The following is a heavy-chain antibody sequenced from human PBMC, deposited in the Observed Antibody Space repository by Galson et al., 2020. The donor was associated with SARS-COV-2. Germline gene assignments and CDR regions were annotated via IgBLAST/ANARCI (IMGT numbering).Heavy chain of an antibody. Sequence: GSLRLSCAASGFTFSSYAMHWVRQAPGKGLEWVAVISYDGSNKYYADSVKGRFTISRDNSKNTLYLQMNSLRAEDTAVYYCARALVNLYDYGDYYVYWGQGTLVTVSS. V-gene: IGHV3-30-3*01. D-gene: IGHD4-17*01. CDR2: ISYDGSNK. J-gene: IGHJ4*02. CDR3: ARALVNLYDYGDYYVY. CDR1: GFTFSSYA.